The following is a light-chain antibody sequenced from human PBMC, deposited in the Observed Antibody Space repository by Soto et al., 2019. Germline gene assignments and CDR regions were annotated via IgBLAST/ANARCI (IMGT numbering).Light chain of an antibody. Sequence: DIQMTQSPSTLSASVGDRVTITCRASQSISGYLAWYQHQTGKAPKLLIHDASSLEGGVPSRFSGSGSGTEFTLTISSLQPDDFATYYCQQYNNYSWTVGQGTKVDSK. V-gene: IGKV1-5*01. CDR2: DAS. CDR1: QSISGY. J-gene: IGKJ1*01. CDR3: QQYNNYSWT.